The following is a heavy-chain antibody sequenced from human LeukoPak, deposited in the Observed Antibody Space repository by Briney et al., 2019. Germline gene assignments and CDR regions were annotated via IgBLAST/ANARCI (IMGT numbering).Heavy chain of an antibody. CDR3: AKDVSHGSGSGWFDP. CDR1: GFTFSSYG. Sequence: GGSLRLSCAASGFTFSSYGMHWVRQAPGKGLEWVAVISYDGSNKYYADSVKGRFTISRDNSKNTLYLQMNGLRAEDTAVYHCAKDVSHGSGSGWFDPWGQGTLVTVSS. CDR2: ISYDGSNK. V-gene: IGHV3-30*18. D-gene: IGHD3-10*01. J-gene: IGHJ5*02.